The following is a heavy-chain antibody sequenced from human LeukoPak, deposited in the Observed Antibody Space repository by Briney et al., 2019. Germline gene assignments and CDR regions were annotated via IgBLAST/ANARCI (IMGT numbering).Heavy chain of an antibody. Sequence: GRSLRLSCAASGFTFSSYGMHWVRQAPGKGLEWVAVISCGGGNKYYADSVKGRFTISRDNSKNTLYLQMNSLRAEDTAVYYCAAPPTVTTLALYYGGEGTLVTVSA. V-gene: IGHV3-30*03. CDR1: GFTFSSYG. CDR2: ISCGGGNK. CDR3: AAPPTVTTLALYY. J-gene: IGHJ4*02. D-gene: IGHD4-17*01.